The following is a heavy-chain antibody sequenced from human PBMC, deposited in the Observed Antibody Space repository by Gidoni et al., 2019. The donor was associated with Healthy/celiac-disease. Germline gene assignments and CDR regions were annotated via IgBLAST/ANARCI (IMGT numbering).Heavy chain of an antibody. CDR3: AKDLGAAAGYYYYGMDV. V-gene: IGHV3-30*18. CDR1: GFTFISYG. Sequence: QVQLLDSGGGVFQPGRSLRLSCAASGFTFISYGMHWVRQAPGKGLEWVAVISYDGSNKYYAESVKGRLTISGDNSKNTLYLQMNSLRAEDTAVYYCAKDLGAAAGYYYYGMDVWGQGTTVTVSS. CDR2: ISYDGSNK. D-gene: IGHD6-13*01. J-gene: IGHJ6*02.